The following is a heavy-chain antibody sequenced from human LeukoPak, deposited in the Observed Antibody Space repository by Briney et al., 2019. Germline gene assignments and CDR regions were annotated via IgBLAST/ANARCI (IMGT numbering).Heavy chain of an antibody. CDR3: ARERQGDYEC. J-gene: IGHJ4*02. D-gene: IGHD3-16*01. V-gene: IGHV3-64*01. Sequence: GGSLRLSCAASGFTFSSYSMHWVRQAPGKGPESVSAISSDGSRTYYANSVKGRFTISRDNSKNTLYLQMGSLRPEDMAVYYCARERQGDYECWGQGTLVTVSS. CDR2: ISSDGSRT. CDR1: GFTFSSYS.